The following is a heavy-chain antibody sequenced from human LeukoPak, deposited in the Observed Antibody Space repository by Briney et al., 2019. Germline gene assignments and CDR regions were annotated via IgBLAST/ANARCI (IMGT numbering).Heavy chain of an antibody. CDR3: ARDVLSGYYYYGMDV. V-gene: IGHV1-2*04. Sequence: ASVKVSCKASGYTFTGYYMHWVRPAPGQGLEWMGWINPNSGGTNYTQKFQGWVTMTRDTSISTAYMELSRLRSDDTAVYYCARDVLSGYYYYGMDVWGQGTTVTVSS. D-gene: IGHD3-16*02. CDR1: GYTFTGYY. CDR2: INPNSGGT. J-gene: IGHJ6*02.